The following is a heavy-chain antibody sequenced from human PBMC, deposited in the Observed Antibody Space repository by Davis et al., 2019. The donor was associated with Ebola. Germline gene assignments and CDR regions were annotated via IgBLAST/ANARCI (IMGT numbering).Heavy chain of an antibody. D-gene: IGHD2-15*01. CDR3: AKWDCSGGSCYGMDV. J-gene: IGHJ6*02. V-gene: IGHV3-53*01. Sequence: PGGSLRLSCAASGFTVSSNYMSWVRQAPGKGLEWVSVIYSGGSTYYADSVKGRFTISRHNSKNTLYLQMNSLRAEDTAVYYCAKWDCSGGSCYGMDVWGQGTTVTVSS. CDR1: GFTVSSNY. CDR2: IYSGGST.